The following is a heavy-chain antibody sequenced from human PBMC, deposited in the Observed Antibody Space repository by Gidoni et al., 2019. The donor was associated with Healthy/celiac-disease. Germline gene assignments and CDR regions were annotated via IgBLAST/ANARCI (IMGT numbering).Heavy chain of an antibody. D-gene: IGHD3-9*01. CDR3: ATSGLRPGDILTGYFY. J-gene: IGHJ4*02. V-gene: IGHV1-24*01. Sequence: QVQLVQSGAEVKKPGASVKVSCKVSGYTLTELSMHGVRQAPGKGLEWMGGFDPEAGETIYAQKFQGRVTMTEDTSTDTAYMELSSLRSEDTAVYYCATSGLRPGDILTGYFYWGQGTLVTVSS. CDR2: FDPEAGET. CDR1: GYTLTELS.